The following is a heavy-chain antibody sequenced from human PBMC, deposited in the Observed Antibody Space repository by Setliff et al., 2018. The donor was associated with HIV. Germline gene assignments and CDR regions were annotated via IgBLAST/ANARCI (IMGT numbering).Heavy chain of an antibody. Sequence: PSETLSLTCTVSGGSISGYYWSWIRQPPGKGLEWIGYLYYSGSTKHNPSLKSRVTISLDTSKNQFSLKLTSVTAADTAVYYCARYSPRGYTLTGPYWGQGTLVTVSS. CDR2: LYYSGST. J-gene: IGHJ4*02. D-gene: IGHD6-25*01. CDR1: GGSISGYY. CDR3: ARYSPRGYTLTGPY. V-gene: IGHV4-59*01.